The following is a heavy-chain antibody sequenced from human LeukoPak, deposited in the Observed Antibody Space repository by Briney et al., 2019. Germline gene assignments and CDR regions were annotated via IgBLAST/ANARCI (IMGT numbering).Heavy chain of an antibody. Sequence: GGSLRLSCAASGFTFSSYAMTWVRQALGKGLEWVSTLSGNGGSTYYADSVKGRFTISRDNSRNTLYLQMNSLRVEDTAVYYCVKVIVTTSEKGGAFHVWGQGTMVTVSS. D-gene: IGHD5-12*01. CDR2: LSGNGGST. CDR1: GFTFSSYA. J-gene: IGHJ3*01. CDR3: VKVIVTTSEKGGAFHV. V-gene: IGHV3-23*01.